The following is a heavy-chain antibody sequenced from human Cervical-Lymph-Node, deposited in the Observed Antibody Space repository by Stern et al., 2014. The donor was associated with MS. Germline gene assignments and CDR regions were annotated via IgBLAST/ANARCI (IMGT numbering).Heavy chain of an antibody. V-gene: IGHV4-31*03. D-gene: IGHD3-3*01. Sequence: QLQLQESGPGLVKPSQTLSLTCTVSGGSVSSGSRYWSWIRQHPGKGLEWIGYISYSGNTYYSPSLHSRLTISMDTSKNQFSLKLRSVTAADTAIYYCARVTEFLRFFYPDYWGQGTLVTVSS. CDR3: ARVTEFLRFFYPDY. CDR1: GGSVSSGSRY. CDR2: ISYSGNT. J-gene: IGHJ4*02.